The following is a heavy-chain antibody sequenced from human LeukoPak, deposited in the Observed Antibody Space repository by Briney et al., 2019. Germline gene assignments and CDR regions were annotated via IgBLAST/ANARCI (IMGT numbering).Heavy chain of an antibody. J-gene: IGHJ4*02. CDR2: IIPILGIA. V-gene: IGHV1-69*02. Sequence: SVKVSCKASGGTFSSYTISWVRQAPGQGLEWMGRIIPILGIANYAQKFQGRVTITADESTSTAYMELSSLRSEDTAVYYCASIYYDSSGYYYGYFDYWGQGTLVTVSS. D-gene: IGHD3-22*01. CDR1: GGTFSSYT. CDR3: ASIYYDSSGYYYGYFDY.